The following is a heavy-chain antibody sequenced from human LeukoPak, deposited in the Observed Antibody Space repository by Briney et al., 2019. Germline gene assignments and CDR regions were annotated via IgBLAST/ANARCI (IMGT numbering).Heavy chain of an antibody. J-gene: IGHJ5*02. CDR2: IYVSGST. Sequence: SETLSLTCTVFGASISSYYWSWIRQPAGKGLEWIGRIYVSGSTTYNPSLESRVTMSLDTSKNQISLKVSSVTAADTAVYYCARDSGTTGEVKFDPWGQGTLVTVSS. V-gene: IGHV4-4*07. D-gene: IGHD1-7*01. CDR1: GASISSYY. CDR3: ARDSGTTGEVKFDP.